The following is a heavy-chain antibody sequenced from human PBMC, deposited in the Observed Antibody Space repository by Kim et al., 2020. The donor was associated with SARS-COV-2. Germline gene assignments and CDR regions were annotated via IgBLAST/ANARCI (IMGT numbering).Heavy chain of an antibody. J-gene: IGHJ5*02. Sequence: FQGRVTITRDTSASTAYMELSSLRSEETAVYYCAREKLRYFDWLLGWFDPWGQGTLVTVSS. D-gene: IGHD3-9*01. V-gene: IGHV1-3*01. CDR3: AREKLRYFDWLLGWFDP.